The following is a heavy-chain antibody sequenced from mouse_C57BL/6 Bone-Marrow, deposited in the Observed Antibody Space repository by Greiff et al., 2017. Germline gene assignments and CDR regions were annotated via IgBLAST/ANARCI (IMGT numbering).Heavy chain of an antibody. CDR1: GYTFTDYY. Sequence: VQLQQSGAELVRPGASVKLSCKASGYTFTDYYINWVKQRPGQGLEWIARIYPGSGNTYYNEKFKGKDTLTAEKSSSTAYMQLSSLTSEDSAVYFCARGIAMDYWGQGTSVTVSS. V-gene: IGHV1-76*01. J-gene: IGHJ4*01. CDR3: ARGIAMDY. CDR2: IYPGSGNT.